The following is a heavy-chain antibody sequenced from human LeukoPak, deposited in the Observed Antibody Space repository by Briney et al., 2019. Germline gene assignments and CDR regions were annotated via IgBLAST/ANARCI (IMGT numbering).Heavy chain of an antibody. CDR3: ARDHVRITMVRGVIPAYNWFDP. Sequence: ASVKVSCKASGYTLTSYYMHWVRQAPGQGLEWMGWINPNSGGTNYAQKFQGRVTMTRDTSISTAYMELSRLRSDDTAVYYCARDHVRITMVRGVIPAYNWFDPWGQGTLVTVSS. CDR2: INPNSGGT. D-gene: IGHD3-10*01. CDR1: GYTLTSYY. V-gene: IGHV1-2*02. J-gene: IGHJ5*02.